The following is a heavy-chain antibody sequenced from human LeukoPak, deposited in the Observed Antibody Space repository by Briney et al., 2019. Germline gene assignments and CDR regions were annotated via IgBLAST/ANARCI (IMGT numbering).Heavy chain of an antibody. CDR2: IYSCGST. D-gene: IGHD3-9*01. V-gene: IGHV3-53*01. CDR1: GFTVSSNY. CDR3: ARARYHMITYDIWTGSYAFDI. J-gene: IGHJ3*02. Sequence: GGSLRLSCAASGFTVSSNYMSWVRQAPGKGLEWVSVIYSCGSTYYADSVKGRFTISRDNSKNTLYLQMTSLRAEDTAVYYCARARYHMITYDIWTGSYAFDIWGQGTMVTVSS.